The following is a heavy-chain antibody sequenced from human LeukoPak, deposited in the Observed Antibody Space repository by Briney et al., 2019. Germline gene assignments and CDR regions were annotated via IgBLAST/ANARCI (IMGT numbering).Heavy chain of an antibody. CDR1: GGTFSSYA. CDR3: ARENYDILTGYYVDYYYYGMDV. J-gene: IGHJ6*02. CDR2: IIPILGIA. D-gene: IGHD3-9*01. V-gene: IGHV1-69*04. Sequence: SVKVSCKASGGTFSSYAISWVRQAPGQGLEWMGRIIPILGIANYAQKFQGRVTITADKSTSTAYMELSSLRSEDTAVYYCARENYDILTGYYVDYYYYGMDVWGQGTTVTVSS.